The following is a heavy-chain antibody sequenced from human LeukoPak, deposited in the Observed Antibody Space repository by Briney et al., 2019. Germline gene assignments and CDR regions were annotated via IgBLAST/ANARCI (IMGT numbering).Heavy chain of an antibody. CDR3: ASSSSSWYSFDY. V-gene: IGHV4-39*07. D-gene: IGHD6-13*01. CDR2: IYYSGST. J-gene: IGHJ4*02. CDR1: GGSISSSSYY. Sequence: SETLSLTCTVSGGSISSSSYYWGWIRQPPGKGLEWIGSIYYSGSTYYNPSLKSRVTISVDTSKNQFSLKLSSVTAADTAVYYCASSSSSWYSFDYWGQGTLVTVSS.